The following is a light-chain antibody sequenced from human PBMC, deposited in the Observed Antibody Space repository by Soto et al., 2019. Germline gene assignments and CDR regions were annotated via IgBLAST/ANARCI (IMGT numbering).Light chain of an antibody. CDR2: AAS. Sequence: QMTQSPSSLSASVGEKIIITCRASRDVGSDVSWYQQKPGQAPKLLIFAASNLYTGVPSRFSGSRSGTEFTLTISSLQPEDFASYYCLQDYGDSWTFGQGTKVEIE. V-gene: IGKV1-6*01. CDR1: RDVGSD. J-gene: IGKJ1*01. CDR3: LQDYGDSWT.